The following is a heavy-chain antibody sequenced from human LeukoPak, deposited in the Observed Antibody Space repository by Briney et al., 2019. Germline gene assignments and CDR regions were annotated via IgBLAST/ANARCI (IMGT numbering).Heavy chain of an antibody. J-gene: IGHJ4*02. D-gene: IGHD4-11*01. CDR1: GGSGSSDS. V-gene: IGHV4-34*01. Sequence: SETLSLTCTVSGGSGSSDSWSWIRQPPGKGLEWIGQINRYGSANYNPSLKSRVAISLDTSKNQFSLKVTSVTAADTAVYYCARDSPYSPHDSWGQGTLVTVSS. CDR2: INRYGSA. CDR3: ARDSPYSPHDS.